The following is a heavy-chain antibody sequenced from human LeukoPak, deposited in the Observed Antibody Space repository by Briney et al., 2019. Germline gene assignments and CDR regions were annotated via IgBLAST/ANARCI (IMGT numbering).Heavy chain of an antibody. CDR2: SYYSGST. J-gene: IGHJ5*02. V-gene: IGHV4-39*07. CDR3: ARPYRFSLLYGSGSYNNWFDP. Sequence: SETLSLTCTVSGGSISSSSYYWGWIRQPRGKGLEWIVSSYYSGSTYDNPSGKSRITISVDTSKIQFSLKLSSVTAADTAVYYCARPYRFSLLYGSGSYNNWFDPWGQGTLVTVSS. D-gene: IGHD3-10*01. CDR1: GGSISSSSYY.